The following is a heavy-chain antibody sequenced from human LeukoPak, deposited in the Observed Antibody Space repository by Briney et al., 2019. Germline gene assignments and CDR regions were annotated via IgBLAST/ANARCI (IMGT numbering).Heavy chain of an antibody. CDR2: IYTNGNT. CDR1: GGSLSGYH. J-gene: IGHJ2*01. V-gene: IGHV4-4*07. D-gene: IGHD3-9*01. Sequence: SETLSLTCSVSGGSLSGYHWTWIRQPAGRGLEWIGRIYTNGNTNFNSSLRGRITMSVDTSKNQFSLNLNSVTAADTAVYYCARGNFRYFDWLLVWYFDLWGRGTLVTVSS. CDR3: ARGNFRYFDWLLVWYFDL.